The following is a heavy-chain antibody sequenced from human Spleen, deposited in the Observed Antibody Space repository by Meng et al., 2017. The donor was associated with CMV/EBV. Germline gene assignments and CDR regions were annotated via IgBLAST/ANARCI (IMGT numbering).Heavy chain of an antibody. CDR3: AKAYGEFMRVRGYFGL. D-gene: IGHD4-17*01. V-gene: IGHV3-23*01. CDR1: GFTFSNNA. J-gene: IGHJ2*01. Sequence: LSLTCAASGFTFSNNAMSWVRQAPGKGLEWVSGISVSGGSTFYADSVKGRFTISRDNSKNTLYLQMNSLRAEDTAVYYCAKAYGEFMRVRGYFGLWGRGTLVTVSS. CDR2: ISVSGGST.